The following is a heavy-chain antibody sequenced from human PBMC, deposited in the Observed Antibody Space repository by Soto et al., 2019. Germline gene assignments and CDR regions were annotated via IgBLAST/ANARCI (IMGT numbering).Heavy chain of an antibody. CDR3: ARGYCGGGGCYLRRDAFDV. CDR1: GFTFSAYH. CDR2: INPTSSHI. Sequence: EVQLVESGGGLVMPGGSLRLSCAASGFTFSAYHMNWVRQAPGKGLEWVSSINPTSSHIYYADSVRGRFTISRDDSKNSVSLPLNRLRTEDAALYCCARGYCGGGGCYLRRDAFDVWGQGTMVTVSS. J-gene: IGHJ3*01. V-gene: IGHV3-21*01. D-gene: IGHD2-15*01.